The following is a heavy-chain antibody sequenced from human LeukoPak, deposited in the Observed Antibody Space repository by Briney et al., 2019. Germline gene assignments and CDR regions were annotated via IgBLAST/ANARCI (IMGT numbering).Heavy chain of an antibody. D-gene: IGHD5-12*01. CDR1: GFTVSRNY. Sequence: GGSLRLSCAASGFTVSRNYMSWVRQAPGKGLEWVSVINSGGRTYYADSVKGRFTISRDNSENTLYLQMNSLRAEDTAVYYCARDQGYSGYDWGVGMDVWGQGTTVTVSS. CDR3: ARDQGYSGYDWGVGMDV. V-gene: IGHV3-66*01. CDR2: INSGGRT. J-gene: IGHJ6*02.